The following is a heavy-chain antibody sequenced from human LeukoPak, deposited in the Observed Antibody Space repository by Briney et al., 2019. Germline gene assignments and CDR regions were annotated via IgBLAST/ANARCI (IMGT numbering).Heavy chain of an antibody. Sequence: SQTLSLTCTVSGGSISSGDYYWSWIRQPPGKGLEWIGYIYYSGSTYYNPSLKSRVTISVDTSKNQFSLKLSSVTAADTAAYYCARVAAGGSYEGFDYWGQGTLVTVSS. V-gene: IGHV4-30-4*01. CDR2: IYYSGST. CDR3: ARVAAGGSYEGFDY. J-gene: IGHJ4*02. CDR1: GGSISSGDYY. D-gene: IGHD1-26*01.